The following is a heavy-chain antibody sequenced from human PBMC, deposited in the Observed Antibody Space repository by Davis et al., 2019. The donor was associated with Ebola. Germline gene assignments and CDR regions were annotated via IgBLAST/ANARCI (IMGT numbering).Heavy chain of an antibody. V-gene: IGHV3-74*01. CDR3: AGGFNFYESGFFDY. Sequence: PGGSLRLSCAASAFSFSDCWMHWVRQAPGKGLEWVSRINSYGSRTDYTDSVKGRFTISRDNAKNTLILQMNSLRAEDTAVYFCAGGFNFYESGFFDYWGQGALVTVSS. D-gene: IGHD3-22*01. CDR2: INSYGSRT. J-gene: IGHJ4*02. CDR1: AFSFSDCW.